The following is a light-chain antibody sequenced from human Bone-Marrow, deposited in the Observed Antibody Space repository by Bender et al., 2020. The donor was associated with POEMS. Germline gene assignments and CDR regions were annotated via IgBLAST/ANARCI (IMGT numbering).Light chain of an antibody. CDR1: ALPKKY. CDR3: YSTARSDNQRWV. J-gene: IGLJ3*02. Sequence: SYELTQPPSVSVSPGQTARITCSGDALPKKYAYWYQQKSGQAPVMVIYEDNKRPCGIPERFTGSSSGTMAMLSIRGTQVEDEGDYYCYSTARSDNQRWVFGGGTKLTVL. V-gene: IGLV3-10*01. CDR2: EDN.